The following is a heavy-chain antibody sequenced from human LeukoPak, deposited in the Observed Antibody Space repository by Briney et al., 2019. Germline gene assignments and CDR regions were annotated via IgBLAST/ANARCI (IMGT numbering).Heavy chain of an antibody. J-gene: IGHJ4*02. CDR3: ARGSSFDGYCSAGACDAGYYDS. CDR1: GESFSAYF. CDR2: INHRGSS. Sequence: SETLSLTSAVYGESFSAYFWNWIRQAPGKPLEYIGEINHRGSSHYNPSLKTRVTLSVDTSKKQFSLKLTSVTAADTAVYFCARGSSFDGYCSAGACDAGYYDSWGQGTPVTVSS. V-gene: IGHV4-34*01. D-gene: IGHD2-15*01.